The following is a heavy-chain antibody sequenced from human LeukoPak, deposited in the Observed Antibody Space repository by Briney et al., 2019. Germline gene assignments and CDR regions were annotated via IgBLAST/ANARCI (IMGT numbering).Heavy chain of an antibody. D-gene: IGHD6-13*01. CDR3: ARAGPSSSWHQFDY. V-gene: IGHV3-11*04. CDR2: ISSGSSSI. J-gene: IGHJ4*02. Sequence: GGSLRLSCEASGFTFSDYYMSWIRQAPGKGLEWISYISSGSSSIYYADSVKGRFTVSRDNGKKSLYLHMNRLRAEDTAVYYCARAGPSSSWHQFDYWGQGTLVTVSS. CDR1: GFTFSDYY.